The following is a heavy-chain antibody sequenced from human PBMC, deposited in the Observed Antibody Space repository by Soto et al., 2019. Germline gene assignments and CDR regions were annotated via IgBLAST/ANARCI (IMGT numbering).Heavy chain of an antibody. D-gene: IGHD1-26*01. CDR1: GYSFTSYW. CDR2: IDPSDSYT. CDR3: ARQRGATYPPDFDS. V-gene: IGHV5-10-1*01. J-gene: IGHJ4*02. Sequence: GESLKISCKGSGYSFTSYWIGWVRQMPGKGLEWMGQIDPSDSYTNYSPSFQGHVTISADKSISTAYLQWSSLKASDTAMYYCARQRGATYPPDFDSWGQGTLVTVSS.